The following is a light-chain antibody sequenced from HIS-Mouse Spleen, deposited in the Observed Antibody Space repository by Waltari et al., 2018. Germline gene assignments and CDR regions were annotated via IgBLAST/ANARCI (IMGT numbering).Light chain of an antibody. CDR2: AAS. Sequence: DIQLTQSPSFLSASVGDRVTITCRDSQGISSYLAWYQHKPGKAPKLLIYAASTLQSGVPSRFSGSGSGTEFTLTISSLQPEDFATYYCQQLNSYPQETFGGGTKVEIK. J-gene: IGKJ4*01. CDR3: QQLNSYPQET. V-gene: IGKV1-9*01. CDR1: QGISSY.